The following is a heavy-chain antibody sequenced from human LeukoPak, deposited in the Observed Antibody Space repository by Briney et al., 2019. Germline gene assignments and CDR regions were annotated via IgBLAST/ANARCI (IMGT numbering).Heavy chain of an antibody. Sequence: ASVKVSCKASGYTFTSYYMHWVRQAPGQGLEWMGWMNPNSGNTGYAQKFQGRVTMTRNTSISTAYMELSSLRSEDTAVYYCAREVLLWFGEYGGWFDPWGQGTLVTVSS. D-gene: IGHD3-10*01. CDR3: AREVLLWFGEYGGWFDP. J-gene: IGHJ5*02. CDR1: GYTFTSYY. CDR2: MNPNSGNT. V-gene: IGHV1-8*02.